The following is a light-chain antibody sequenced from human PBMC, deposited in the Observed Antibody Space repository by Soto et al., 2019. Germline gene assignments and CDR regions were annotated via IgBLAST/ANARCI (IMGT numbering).Light chain of an antibody. CDR1: QSINIY. V-gene: IGKV1-39*01. CDR3: QQYGTSPRT. J-gene: IGKJ1*01. Sequence: DIHMTQSPSSLSASLGDSVTITSRASQSINIYLSWYQQKPGKAPKLLINVASTLQGGVPSRFSGSGSGTDFTLTISRLEPEDFAVYYCQQYGTSPRTFGQGTKVDIK. CDR2: VAS.